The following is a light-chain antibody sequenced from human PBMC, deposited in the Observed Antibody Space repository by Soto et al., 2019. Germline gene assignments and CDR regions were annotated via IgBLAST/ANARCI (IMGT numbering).Light chain of an antibody. V-gene: IGKV3-15*01. Sequence: EIVMTQSPATLSMSPGERAPLSARASKKIKNSLPWFQQKPGQAPRLLIYGASTRATAIPARFSGSGSGTEFTLSISSLQSEDFAVYYCQQYNTWPRTFGQGTKVETK. CDR3: QQYNTWPRT. CDR1: KKIKNS. CDR2: GAS. J-gene: IGKJ1*01.